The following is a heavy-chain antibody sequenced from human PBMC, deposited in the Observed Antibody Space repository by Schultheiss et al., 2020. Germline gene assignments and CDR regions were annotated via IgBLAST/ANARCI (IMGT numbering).Heavy chain of an antibody. D-gene: IGHD6-13*01. CDR3: ARDSRYSSSHGVAY. CDR2: ISYDGSNK. CDR1: EFTFSIYW. J-gene: IGHJ4*02. Sequence: GGSLRLSCAASEFTFSIYWMAWVRQAPGKGLEWVAVISYDGSNKYYADSVKGRFTISRDNSKNTLYLQMNSLRAEDTAVYYCARDSRYSSSHGVAYWGQGTLVTVSS. V-gene: IGHV3-30-3*01.